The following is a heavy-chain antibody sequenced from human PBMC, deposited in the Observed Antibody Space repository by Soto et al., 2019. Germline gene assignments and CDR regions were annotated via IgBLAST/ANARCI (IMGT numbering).Heavy chain of an antibody. Sequence: GPSVKVSCKASVYTFTSYAVHWVRQAPGQRLEWMGWINTVNGNTKYSQKLQGRLTLTRDTSASTADMELRSLTTEDTAVYYCARPRNTRSPGVYFDFWCQGTLVTVFS. V-gene: IGHV1-3*04. CDR2: INTVNGNT. CDR1: VYTFTSYA. CDR3: ARPRNTRSPGVYFDF. J-gene: IGHJ4*02. D-gene: IGHD3-10*01.